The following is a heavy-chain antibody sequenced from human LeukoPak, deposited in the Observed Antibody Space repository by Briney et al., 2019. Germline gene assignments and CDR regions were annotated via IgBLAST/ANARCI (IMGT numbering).Heavy chain of an antibody. J-gene: IGHJ5*01. D-gene: IGHD3-10*01. CDR1: GGSISSYS. Sequence: PSETLSLTCTVSGGSISSYSWNWIRQPAGKGLEWIGHIYSSGSTNYNPSLKRRVTMSVDMSKNQFSLRLSSVTAADTAVYYCARGMGSRGLDWFDSWGQGTLVTVSS. CDR3: ARGMGSRGLDWFDS. V-gene: IGHV4-4*07. CDR2: IYSSGST.